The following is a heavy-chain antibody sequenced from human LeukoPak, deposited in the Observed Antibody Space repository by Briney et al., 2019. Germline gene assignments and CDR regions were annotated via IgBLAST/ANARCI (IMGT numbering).Heavy chain of an antibody. D-gene: IGHD1-14*01. V-gene: IGHV4-4*07. CDR2: IYTSGST. CDR1: GGSISSYY. Sequence: SETLSLTCTVSGGSISSYYWSWIRQPAGKGLEWIVRIYTSGSTNYKPSLKSRVTMAVDTSKNQFSLKLSSVTAADTAVYYCAKAGGFRGGFDIWGQGILVTVSS. J-gene: IGHJ3*02. CDR3: AKAGGFRGGFDI.